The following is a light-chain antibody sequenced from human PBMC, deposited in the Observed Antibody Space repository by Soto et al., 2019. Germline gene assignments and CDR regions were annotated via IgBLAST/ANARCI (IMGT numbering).Light chain of an antibody. Sequence: DIQMTQSPSSVSASVGDRVTITCRASQGITNRLAWYKQKPGKAPKLLIYEASSLQSGVPSRISGSGSGTDFTLTISSLRPEDFATYYCQQANSFPITFGQGTRLEIK. CDR3: QQANSFPIT. CDR1: QGITNR. V-gene: IGKV1D-12*01. CDR2: EAS. J-gene: IGKJ5*01.